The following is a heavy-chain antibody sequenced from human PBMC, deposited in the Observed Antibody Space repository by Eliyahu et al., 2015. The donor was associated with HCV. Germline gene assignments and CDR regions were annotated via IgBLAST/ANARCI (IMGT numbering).Heavy chain of an antibody. CDR2: INHSGST. J-gene: IGHJ4*02. D-gene: IGHD5-18*01. V-gene: IGHV4-34*01. Sequence: QVQLQQWGAGLLKPSETLSLTCAVYGGSFSGYYWXWIRQPPGKGLEWIGEINHSGSTNYNPSLKSRVTISVDTSKNQFSLKLSSVTAADTAVYYCARERRELWLNKARQNSGRLSRVPFDYWGQGTLVTVSS. CDR3: ARERRELWLNKARQNSGRLSRVPFDY. CDR1: GGSFSGYY.